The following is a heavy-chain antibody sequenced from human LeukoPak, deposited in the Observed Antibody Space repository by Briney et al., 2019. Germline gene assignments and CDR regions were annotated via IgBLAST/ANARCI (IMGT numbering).Heavy chain of an antibody. V-gene: IGHV3-21*01. J-gene: IGHJ4*02. CDR2: ISSSSSYI. CDR1: GFTFSSYN. CDR3: ARDLRSSGYYAFDY. Sequence: PGGSLRLSCAASGFTFSSYNMNWVRQAPGKGLEWVSSISSSSSYIYYADSVKGRFTISRDNAKNSLYLQMNSLRAGDTAVYYCARDLRSSGYYAFDYWGQGTLVTVSS. D-gene: IGHD3-22*01.